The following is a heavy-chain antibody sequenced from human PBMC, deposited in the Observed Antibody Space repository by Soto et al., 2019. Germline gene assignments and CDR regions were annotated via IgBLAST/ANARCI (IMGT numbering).Heavy chain of an antibody. CDR2: IYYSGAT. Sequence: SETLSLTCPVSGGSISTYFWSWIRQPPGKGLEWIGYIYYSGATTYNPSLKSRVTISVDTSKNQFSLKLSSVTAADTALYYCARGMSSAWYGTNYGMDVWGQGTTVTVSS. CDR1: GGSISTYF. D-gene: IGHD6-19*01. J-gene: IGHJ6*02. CDR3: ARGMSSAWYGTNYGMDV. V-gene: IGHV4-59*01.